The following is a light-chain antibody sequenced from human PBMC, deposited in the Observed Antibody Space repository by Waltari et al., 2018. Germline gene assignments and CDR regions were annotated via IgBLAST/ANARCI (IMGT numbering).Light chain of an antibody. J-gene: IGKJ1*01. CDR1: RTGNRF. CDR2: AAS. Sequence: IQVDQSPSSLSASVGDTVTITCRTSRTGNRFLNWYQHKPGKAPKLLIFAASILQTGAPSRFSGSGSGTDFTLNISSLQPEDFATYYCQQSYISPQTFGQGTRVEIK. CDR3: QQSYISPQT. V-gene: IGKV1-39*01.